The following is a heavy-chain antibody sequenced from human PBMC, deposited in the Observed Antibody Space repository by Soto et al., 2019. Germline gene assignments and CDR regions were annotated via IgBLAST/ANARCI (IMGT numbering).Heavy chain of an antibody. D-gene: IGHD2-15*01. Sequence: QVQLVQSGAEVKKPGSSVKVSCKASGGTFSSYAISWVRQAPGQGLEWMGGIIPILGTANYAQKFQGRVTITADKSTSTAYMELSSLSSEDTAVYYCARYCSGGSCYSEMGYYYYYGMDVWGQGTTVTVSS. J-gene: IGHJ6*02. V-gene: IGHV1-69*06. CDR3: ARYCSGGSCYSEMGYYYYYGMDV. CDR1: GGTFSSYA. CDR2: IIPILGTA.